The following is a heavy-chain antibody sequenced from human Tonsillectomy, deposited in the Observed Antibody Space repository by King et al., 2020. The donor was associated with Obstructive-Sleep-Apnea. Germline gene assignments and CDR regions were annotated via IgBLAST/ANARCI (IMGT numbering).Heavy chain of an antibody. CDR1: GFTFSSYA. CDR3: ARTTYYDSTGGFDY. Sequence: VQLVESGGGVVQPGRSLRLSCAASGFTFSSYAMHWVRQAPGKGLEGVAVIAYDGSNKYYADSVKGRFTISRDNSKNTLYLQMNSLRAEDTAVYYCARTTYYDSTGGFDYWGQGTLVTVSS. J-gene: IGHJ4*02. CDR2: IAYDGSNK. D-gene: IGHD3-22*01. V-gene: IGHV3-30*04.